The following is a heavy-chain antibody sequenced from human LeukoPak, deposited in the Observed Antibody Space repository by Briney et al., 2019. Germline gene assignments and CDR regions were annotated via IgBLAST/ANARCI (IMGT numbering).Heavy chain of an antibody. CDR1: GGSISSGGYS. J-gene: IGHJ5*02. CDR2: IYHSGST. V-gene: IGHV4-30-2*01. D-gene: IGHD3-10*01. Sequence: SQTLSLTCAVSGGSISSGGYSWSWIRQPPGKGLEWIGYIYHSGSTYYNPSLKSRVTISVDRSKNQFSLKLSSVTAADTAVYHCARAPPPHLLWFGERWFDPWGQGTLVTVSS. CDR3: ARAPPPHLLWFGERWFDP.